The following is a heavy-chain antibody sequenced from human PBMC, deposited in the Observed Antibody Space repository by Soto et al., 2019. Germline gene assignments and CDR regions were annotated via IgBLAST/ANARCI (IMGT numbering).Heavy chain of an antibody. Sequence: GGSLRLSCAASGFTFSSYSMNWVRQAPGKGLEWVSSISSSSSYIYYADSVKGRFTISRDNAKNSLYLQMNSLRAEDTAVYYCASPYSSSWYTVYWGQGTLVTVS. CDR2: ISSSSSYI. CDR1: GFTFSSYS. J-gene: IGHJ4*02. V-gene: IGHV3-21*01. D-gene: IGHD6-13*01. CDR3: ASPYSSSWYTVY.